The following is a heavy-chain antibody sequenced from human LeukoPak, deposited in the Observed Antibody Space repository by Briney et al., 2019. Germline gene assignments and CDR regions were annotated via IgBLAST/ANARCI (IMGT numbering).Heavy chain of an antibody. Sequence: GGSLRLSCAASGFTFSSYAMHWVRQAPGKGLEWVAVISYDGSNKYYADSVKGRFTISRDNSKNTLYLQMNSLRAGDTAVYYCARGVSYDFWSGFDYWGQGTLVTVSS. D-gene: IGHD3-3*01. J-gene: IGHJ4*02. V-gene: IGHV3-30*04. CDR2: ISYDGSNK. CDR1: GFTFSSYA. CDR3: ARGVSYDFWSGFDY.